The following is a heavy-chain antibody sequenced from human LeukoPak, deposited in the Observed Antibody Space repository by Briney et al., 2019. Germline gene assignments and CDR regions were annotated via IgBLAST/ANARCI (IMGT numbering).Heavy chain of an antibody. V-gene: IGHV3-9*01. D-gene: IGHD4-17*01. CDR1: GFTFDDYA. CDR2: ISWNSASI. J-gene: IGHJ5*02. CDR3: AKVPVPRTTVTTCWFGP. Sequence: GRSLRLSCAASGFTFDDYAMPWVRQAPGKGLEWVSGISWNSASIGYADSVKGRFTICRDNAKHSLYLQMNSLRAEDTALYYCAKVPVPRTTVTTCWFGPWGQGPLVTVSS.